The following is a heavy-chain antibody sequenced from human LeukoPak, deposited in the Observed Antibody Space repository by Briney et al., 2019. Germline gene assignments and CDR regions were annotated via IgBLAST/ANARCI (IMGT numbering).Heavy chain of an antibody. V-gene: IGHV4-61*02. J-gene: IGHJ4*02. D-gene: IGHD2-2*01. CDR2: IYTSGST. CDR1: GGSISSGSYY. CDR3: ARVSYQDGVDY. Sequence: NPSQTLSLTCTVSGGSISSGSYYWSWIRQPAGKGLEWIGRIYTSGSTNYNPSLKSRVTISVDTSKNQFSLKLSSVTAADTAVYYCARVSYQDGVDYWGQGTLVTVSS.